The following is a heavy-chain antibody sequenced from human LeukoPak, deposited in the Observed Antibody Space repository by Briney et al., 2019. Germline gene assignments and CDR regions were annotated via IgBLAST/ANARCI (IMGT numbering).Heavy chain of an antibody. Sequence: GGSLRLSCAASGFTFSSYSMNWVRQAPGKGLEWVSSISSSSSYIYYADSVKGRFTISGDNAKNSLYLQMNSLRAEDTAVYYCARGTGKYYVDVWGKGTTVTVSS. J-gene: IGHJ6*03. CDR1: GFTFSSYS. CDR2: ISSSSSYI. V-gene: IGHV3-21*01. CDR3: ARGTGKYYVDV.